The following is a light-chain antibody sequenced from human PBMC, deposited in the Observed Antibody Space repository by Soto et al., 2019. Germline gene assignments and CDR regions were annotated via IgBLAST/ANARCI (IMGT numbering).Light chain of an antibody. J-gene: IGLJ1*01. CDR2: SNN. CDR3: AAWDDSLNGLYV. Sequence: QAVVTQPPSASGTPGQRVTISCSGSSSNIGSNTVNWYQQLPGTAPKLLIYSNNQRPSGVPDRSSDSKSGTSASLAISGLQYEDEADYYCAAWDDSLNGLYVFGTGTKLTVL. CDR1: SSNIGSNT. V-gene: IGLV1-44*01.